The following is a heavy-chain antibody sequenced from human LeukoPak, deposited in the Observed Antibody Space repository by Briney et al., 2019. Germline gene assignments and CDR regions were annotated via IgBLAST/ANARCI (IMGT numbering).Heavy chain of an antibody. Sequence: GESLKIFCTGSGYIFATSWIAWGRQIPGKGLEWIGIFYPADYDNRHSLSFQGRVTISADKSISTAYLQWSSLKASDNAIYYSARLPSGGWRGWFDPWGLGTLVTVSS. CDR1: GYIFATSW. V-gene: IGHV5-51*01. J-gene: IGHJ5*02. CDR2: FYPADYDN. CDR3: ARLPSGGWRGWFDP. D-gene: IGHD6-19*01.